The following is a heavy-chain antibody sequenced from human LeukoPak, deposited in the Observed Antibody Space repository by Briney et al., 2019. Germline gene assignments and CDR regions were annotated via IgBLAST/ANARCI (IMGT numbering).Heavy chain of an antibody. CDR1: GFTFSSYG. J-gene: IGHJ4*02. CDR3: AKPASSQYSGSYSPLDY. V-gene: IGHV3-33*06. CDR2: IWYDGSNK. D-gene: IGHD1-26*01. Sequence: PGGSLRLFCAASGFTFSSYGMHWVRQAPGKGLEWVAVIWYDGSNKYYADPVKGRFTISRDNSKNTLYLQMNSLIGEDTAVYYCAKPASSQYSGSYSPLDYWGQGTLVTVSS.